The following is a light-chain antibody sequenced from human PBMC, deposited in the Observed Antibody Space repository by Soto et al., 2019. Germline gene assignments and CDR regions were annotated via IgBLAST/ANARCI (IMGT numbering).Light chain of an antibody. CDR1: SSDVGGYNS. Sequence: LTQPRSVSGSPGQSVTVSCIGTSSDVGGYNSVSWYQEHPGKAPKLMIYDVIKRPSGVPDRFSGSKSGNTASLTISGLLAEDEADYYCCSYVGSYSYVFGTGTKVTVL. CDR3: CSYVGSYSYV. J-gene: IGLJ1*01. CDR2: DVI. V-gene: IGLV2-11*01.